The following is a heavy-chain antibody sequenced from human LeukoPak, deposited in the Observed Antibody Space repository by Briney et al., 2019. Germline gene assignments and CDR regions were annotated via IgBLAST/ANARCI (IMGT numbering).Heavy chain of an antibody. CDR1: GFTFSGYR. V-gene: IGHV3-7*01. Sequence: GGSLRLSCAASGFTFSGYRMTWVRQAPGKGLEGVANIKEDGGDQYYVDSVRGRFTISRDNAKNSVYLQMNSLRVEDTAVYFCARGSIWMDAFDIWGQGTMVTVSS. CDR3: ARGSIWMDAFDI. D-gene: IGHD2-2*03. CDR2: IKEDGGDQ. J-gene: IGHJ3*02.